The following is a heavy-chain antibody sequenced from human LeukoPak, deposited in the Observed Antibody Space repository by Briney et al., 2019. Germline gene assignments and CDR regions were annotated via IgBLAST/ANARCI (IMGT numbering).Heavy chain of an antibody. Sequence: PGGSLRLSCEASGFTFSSYAMHWVRQAPGKGLEWVAVISYNRDKKYYADSVKGRFTISRDNSKNTLYLQMNSLRAEDTAVYYCAKDPDYYDSSGYYADGFDIWGQGTMVTVSS. CDR2: ISYNRDKK. J-gene: IGHJ3*02. D-gene: IGHD3-22*01. CDR3: AKDPDYYDSSGYYADGFDI. V-gene: IGHV3-30*18. CDR1: GFTFSSYA.